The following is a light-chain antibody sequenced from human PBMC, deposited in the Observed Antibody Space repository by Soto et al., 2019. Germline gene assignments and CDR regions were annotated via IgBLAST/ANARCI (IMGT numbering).Light chain of an antibody. CDR3: QQRSNWPIT. V-gene: IGKV3-11*01. Sequence: EIVLTQSPATLSLSPGERATLSCGASQSVNNYLAWYQQSPGQAPRLLIYDASNRAPGIPARFSGVGSGTDFTLTISSLEPEDFAVYYCQQRSNWPITFGPGTKVEIK. CDR2: DAS. J-gene: IGKJ3*01. CDR1: QSVNNY.